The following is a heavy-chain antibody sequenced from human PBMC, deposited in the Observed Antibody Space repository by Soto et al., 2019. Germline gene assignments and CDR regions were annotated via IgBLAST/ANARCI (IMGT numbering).Heavy chain of an antibody. Sequence: PVGSLRLSCAASGFTFSSYEMNWVRQAPGKGLEWVSYISSSGSTIYYADSVKGRFTISRDNAKNSLYLQMNSLRAEDTAVYYCARDRNYDFWSGYSYGMHVRGQGTTVTVS. CDR2: ISSSGSTI. D-gene: IGHD3-3*01. V-gene: IGHV3-48*03. CDR1: GFTFSSYE. CDR3: ARDRNYDFWSGYSYGMHV. J-gene: IGHJ6*02.